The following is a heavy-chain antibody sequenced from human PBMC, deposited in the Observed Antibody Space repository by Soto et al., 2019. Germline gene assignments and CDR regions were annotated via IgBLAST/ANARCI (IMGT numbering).Heavy chain of an antibody. CDR1: GYTFTSYG. D-gene: IGHD3-22*01. CDR2: ISAFNGHT. Sequence: QVQLVQSGTEMKKPGASVKVSCKASGYTFTSYGINWVRQAPGQGLEWMGWISAFNGHTNYAQNLQGRVTLTTDTSTSTVYMELRSLRSDDTAIYYFARDRVTMTDSFDTWGQGTVLTVSS. V-gene: IGHV1-18*01. J-gene: IGHJ3*02. CDR3: ARDRVTMTDSFDT.